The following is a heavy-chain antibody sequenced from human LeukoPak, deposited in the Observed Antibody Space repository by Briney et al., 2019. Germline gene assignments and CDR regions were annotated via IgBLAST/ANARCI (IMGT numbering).Heavy chain of an antibody. CDR3: AKDGSSGWFSQYYFNY. D-gene: IGHD6-19*01. CDR1: GFTFSSYA. CDR2: ISYDGSNK. Sequence: GGSLRLSCAASGFTFSSYAMHWVRQAPGKGLEWVAVISYDGSNKYYADSVKGRFTISRDNSKNTLYLQMNSLRAEDTAVYYCAKDGSSGWFSQYYFNYWGQGTLVTVSS. J-gene: IGHJ4*02. V-gene: IGHV3-30-3*01.